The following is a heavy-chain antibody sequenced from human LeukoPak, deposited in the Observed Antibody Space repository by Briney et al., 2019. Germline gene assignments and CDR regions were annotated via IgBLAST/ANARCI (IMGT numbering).Heavy chain of an antibody. CDR1: RFTFSTYD. Sequence: PGGSLRLSCATSRFTFSTYDMHWVRQAPGKGLEWVAHIRYDGLKKRYADSVRGRVTVSRDNSKNTLYLQMNSLRAEDTAVYYCAKDRETFSSYGYFDYWGQGTLVPVSS. CDR3: AKDRETFSSYGYFDY. D-gene: IGHD2-21*01. J-gene: IGHJ4*02. CDR2: IRYDGLKK. V-gene: IGHV3-30*02.